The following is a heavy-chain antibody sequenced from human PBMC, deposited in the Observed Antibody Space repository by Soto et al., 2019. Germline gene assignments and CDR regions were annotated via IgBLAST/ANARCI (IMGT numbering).Heavy chain of an antibody. D-gene: IGHD3-22*01. CDR3: ARGGFYDSSAYYYVNFAFDF. CDR2: ISYDGSNK. CDR1: GFTFSSYG. J-gene: IGHJ3*01. V-gene: IGHV3-30*03. Sequence: PGGSLRLSCAASGFTFSSYGMHWVRQAPGKGLEWVAVISYDGSNKYYADSVKGRFTISRDNSKNTLYLQMNSLRAEDTAVYYCARGGFYDSSAYYYVNFAFDFWGQGTMVTVSS.